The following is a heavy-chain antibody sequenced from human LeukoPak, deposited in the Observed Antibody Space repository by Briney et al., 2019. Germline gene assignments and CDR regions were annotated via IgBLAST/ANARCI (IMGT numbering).Heavy chain of an antibody. D-gene: IGHD3-10*01. V-gene: IGHV3-15*01. CDR1: GFTFSNAW. Sequence: PGGPLRLSCAASGFTFSNAWVSWVRPAPGRGLECVGRVKSKTDGGTTDYAAPVKGRFTISRDDSKNTLYLQMNSLKTEDTAVYYCTTIWPFGESTQFDYWGQGTLVTVSS. CDR2: VKSKTDGGTT. J-gene: IGHJ4*02. CDR3: TTIWPFGESTQFDY.